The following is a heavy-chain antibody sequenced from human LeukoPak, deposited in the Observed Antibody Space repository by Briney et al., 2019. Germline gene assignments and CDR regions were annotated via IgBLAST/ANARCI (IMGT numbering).Heavy chain of an antibody. J-gene: IGHJ4*02. CDR1: GFTFSSYW. Sequence: PGGSLRLSSAASGFTFSSYWMHWVRQAPGKGLVWVSRIKSDGSSTSYADSVKGRFTISRDNAKNTLYLQMNSLRAEDTAVYYCARAGGYDCDYWGQGTLVTVSS. CDR2: IKSDGSST. D-gene: IGHD5-12*01. V-gene: IGHV3-74*01. CDR3: ARAGGYDCDY.